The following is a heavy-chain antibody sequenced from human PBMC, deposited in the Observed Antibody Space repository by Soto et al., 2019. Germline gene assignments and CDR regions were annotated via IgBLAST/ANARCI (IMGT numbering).Heavy chain of an antibody. D-gene: IGHD3-10*01. CDR3: AKATRYGSGIFDY. CDR1: GFTFSSYA. J-gene: IGHJ4*02. V-gene: IGHV3-23*01. CDR2: ISGSGGST. Sequence: PGGSLRLSCAASGFTFSSYAMSWVRQAPGKGLEWVSAISGSGGSTYYADSVKGRFTISRDNSKSTLYLQMNSLRAEDTAVYYWAKATRYGSGIFDYWGQGTLVTVSS.